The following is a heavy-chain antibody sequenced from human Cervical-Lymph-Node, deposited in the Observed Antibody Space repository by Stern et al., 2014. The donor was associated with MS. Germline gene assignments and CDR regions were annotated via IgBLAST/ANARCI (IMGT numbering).Heavy chain of an antibody. V-gene: IGHV4-61*01. CDR2: IYYRGST. Sequence: QLQLQESGPGLVKPSETLALTCTVSGGSVSSGSYYWSWIRQCPGKGLEWIGYIYYRGSTNYNPSLKSRVPISVDASKTQFSLKVSSVTAADTAVYYCARDPDSYYFDYWGQGTLVTVSS. CDR1: GGSVSSGSYY. D-gene: IGHD1-14*01. J-gene: IGHJ4*02. CDR3: ARDPDSYYFDY.